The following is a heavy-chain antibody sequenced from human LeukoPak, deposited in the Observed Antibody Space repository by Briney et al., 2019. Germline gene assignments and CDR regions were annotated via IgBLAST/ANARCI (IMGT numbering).Heavy chain of an antibody. CDR1: GGTFSSYA. CDR3: ATSDRVDTAMAPSVNYYMDV. CDR2: IIPIFGTA. V-gene: IGHV1-69*05. J-gene: IGHJ6*03. Sequence: SVKVSCKASGGTFSSYAISWARHAPGQGLEWVGGIIPIFGTANYAQKFQGRVTITTDESTSTAYMELSSLRSEDTAVYYCATSDRVDTAMAPSVNYYMDVWGKGTTVTVSS. D-gene: IGHD5-18*01.